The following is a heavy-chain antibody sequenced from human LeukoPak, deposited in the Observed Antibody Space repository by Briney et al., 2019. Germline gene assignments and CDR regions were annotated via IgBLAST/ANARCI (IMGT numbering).Heavy chain of an antibody. J-gene: IGHJ5*02. Sequence: SETLSLTCTVSGGSISSYYWSWVRQPAGKGLEWIGRIYTSGSTNYNPSLKSRVTMSVDTSKNQFSLKLSSVTAADTAVYYCARQTVLLWFGELTPSYNWFDPWGQGTLVTVSS. CDR2: IYTSGST. D-gene: IGHD3-10*01. CDR3: ARQTVLLWFGELTPSYNWFDP. CDR1: GGSISSYY. V-gene: IGHV4-4*07.